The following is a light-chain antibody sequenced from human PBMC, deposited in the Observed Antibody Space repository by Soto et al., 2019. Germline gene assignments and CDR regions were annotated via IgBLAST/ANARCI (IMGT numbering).Light chain of an antibody. J-gene: IGKJ1*01. CDR3: EQRTTWSWS. CDR1: QSVSSH. CDR2: DAS. V-gene: IGKV3-11*01. Sequence: EIVLTQSPGTLSLSPGERATLSCRASQSVSSHLAWYQQKPGQAPRLLIYDASNRATGNPARFSGSGAGTDYTLPISSLEPEECAVYQSEQRTTWSWSCGQGSKVEIK.